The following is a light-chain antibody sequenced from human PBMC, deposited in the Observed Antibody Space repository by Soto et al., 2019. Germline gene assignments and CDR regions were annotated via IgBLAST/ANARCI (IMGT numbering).Light chain of an antibody. CDR1: QSVSSN. CDR3: QQYYNWPRT. V-gene: IGKV3D-15*01. CDR2: GTS. Sequence: EIVMTQSPATLSVSPGERATLSCRASQSVSSNLAWYQQKPGQAPRLLIHGTSNRATGIPARFSGSGSGTEFTLTISSLQPEDFAVYYCQQYYNWPRTFGQGTKVDI. J-gene: IGKJ1*01.